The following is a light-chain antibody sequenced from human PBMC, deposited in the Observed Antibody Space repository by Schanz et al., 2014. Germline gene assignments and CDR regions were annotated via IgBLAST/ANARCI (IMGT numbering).Light chain of an antibody. Sequence: QSVLTQPASVSGSPGQSITISCTGTSSDVGGYNYVSWYQHHPGKAPKLMIFDVSNRPSGVSNRFSGSKSGNTASLTISGLQAEDEADYYCNSFTSSHTHVFGGGTKLTVL. CDR1: SSDVGGYNY. V-gene: IGLV2-14*03. CDR2: DVS. CDR3: NSFTSSHTHV. J-gene: IGLJ3*02.